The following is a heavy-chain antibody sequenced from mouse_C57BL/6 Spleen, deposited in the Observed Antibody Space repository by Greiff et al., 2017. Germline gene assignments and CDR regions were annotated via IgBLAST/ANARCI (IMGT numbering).Heavy chain of an antibody. V-gene: IGHV1-69*01. J-gene: IGHJ2*01. Sequence: QVQLQQPGAELVMPGASVKLSCKASGYTFTSYWMHWVKQRPGHGLEWIGEIDPSDSYTNYNQKFKGKSTLTVDKSSSTAYMQLSSLTSEDSAVYYCARRGGNYEGSFDYWGQGTTLTVAS. CDR3: ARRGGNYEGSFDY. CDR1: GYTFTSYW. CDR2: IDPSDSYT. D-gene: IGHD2-1*01.